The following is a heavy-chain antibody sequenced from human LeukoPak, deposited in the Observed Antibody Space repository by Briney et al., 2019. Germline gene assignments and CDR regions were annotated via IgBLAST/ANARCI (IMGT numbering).Heavy chain of an antibody. CDR3: ARIEYSGPLDY. J-gene: IGHJ4*02. Sequence: PSETLSLTCTVSGGSIRSSNYYWGWLRQPPGKGLEYIGSIYYSGRTYYNPSLKSRVTISVDTSKNQFSLKLSSVTAADTAVYYCARIEYSGPLDYWGQGTLVTVSS. CDR1: GGSIRSSNYY. V-gene: IGHV4-39*07. CDR2: IYYSGRT. D-gene: IGHD1-26*01.